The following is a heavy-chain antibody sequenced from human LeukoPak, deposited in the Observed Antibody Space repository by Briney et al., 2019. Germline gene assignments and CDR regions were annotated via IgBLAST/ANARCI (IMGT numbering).Heavy chain of an antibody. CDR2: INPNSGDT. CDR3: ARDWVRGITQPSDS. D-gene: IGHD3-10*01. CDR1: GYIFTGNY. J-gene: IGHJ4*02. V-gene: IGHV1-2*02. Sequence: GASVRVSCKASGYIFTGNYMHWVRQAPGQGLEWMGWINPNSGDTSYAQKFQGRVTMTRDTSINTAYMDLSSLRYDDTAVYYYARDWVRGITQPSDSWGQGTLVTVYS.